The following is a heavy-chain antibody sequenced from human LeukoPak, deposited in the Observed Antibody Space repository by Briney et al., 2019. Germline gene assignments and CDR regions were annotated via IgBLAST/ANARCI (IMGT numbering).Heavy chain of an antibody. Sequence: GRSLRLSCAASGFTFSSYGMHWVRQAPGKGLEWVAVISYDGSNKYYADSVKGRFTISRDNSKNTLYLQMNSLRAEDTAVYYCAKRAGVIAAAGRDWFDPWGQGTLVTVSS. CDR1: GFTFSSYG. J-gene: IGHJ5*02. V-gene: IGHV3-30*18. D-gene: IGHD6-13*01. CDR2: ISYDGSNK. CDR3: AKRAGVIAAAGRDWFDP.